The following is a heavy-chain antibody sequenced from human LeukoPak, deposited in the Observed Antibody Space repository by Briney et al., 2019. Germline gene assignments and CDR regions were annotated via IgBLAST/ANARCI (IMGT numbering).Heavy chain of an antibody. D-gene: IGHD2-21*02. J-gene: IGHJ6*02. CDR1: GLTFSSYS. Sequence: GGSLRLSCAASGLTFSSYSMNWVRQAPGKGLEWVSSISSSNSYIYYADSVKGRFTISRDNAKNSLYLQMNSLRAEDTAVYYCARDQAYVVTTWESGMDVWGQGTTVTVSS. V-gene: IGHV3-21*01. CDR2: ISSSNSYI. CDR3: ARDQAYVVTTWESGMDV.